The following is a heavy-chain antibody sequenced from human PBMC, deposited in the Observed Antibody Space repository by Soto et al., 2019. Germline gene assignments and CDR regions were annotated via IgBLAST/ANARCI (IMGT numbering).Heavy chain of an antibody. J-gene: IGHJ5*02. CDR3: ARDLLAGQQLVIRWFHP. Sequence: GGSLRLSCTAPGFAFSSFNMNWVRQAPGKGLEWVSSIFTRSSQIYYADSVKGRFTISRDDAKNSLFLQMNSLSVEDTAVYYCARDLLAGQQLVIRWFHPWGQGNLVTVSS. V-gene: IGHV3-21*01. D-gene: IGHD1-26*01. CDR2: IFTRSSQI. CDR1: GFAFSSFN.